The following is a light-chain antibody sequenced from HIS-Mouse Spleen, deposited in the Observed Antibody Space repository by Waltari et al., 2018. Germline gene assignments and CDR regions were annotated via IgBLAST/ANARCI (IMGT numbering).Light chain of an antibody. CDR2: DVS. Sequence: QSALTQPRSVSGSPGQSVTISCPGTSSDVGGSHYVSWYQQHPGKAPKLMIYDVSKRPSGVPDRFSGSKSGNTASLTISGLQAEDEADYYCCSYAGSYTFDVVFGGGTKLTVL. CDR1: SSDVGGSHY. V-gene: IGLV2-11*01. CDR3: CSYAGSYTFDVV. J-gene: IGLJ2*01.